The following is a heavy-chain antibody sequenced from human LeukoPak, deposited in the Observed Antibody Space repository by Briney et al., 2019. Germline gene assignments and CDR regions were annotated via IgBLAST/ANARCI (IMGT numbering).Heavy chain of an antibody. CDR3: AKDRIQKTYYDSRQ. CDR1: GFTFDDYA. CDR2: ISWNSGNI. Sequence: GGSLRLSCAASGFTFDDYAMHWVRQAPGKGLEWVSGISWNSGNIDYADSVKGRFTISRDNSKNTLYLQMNSLRAEDTAVYYCAKDRIQKTYYDSRQWGQGTLVTVSS. D-gene: IGHD3-22*01. V-gene: IGHV3-9*01. J-gene: IGHJ4*02.